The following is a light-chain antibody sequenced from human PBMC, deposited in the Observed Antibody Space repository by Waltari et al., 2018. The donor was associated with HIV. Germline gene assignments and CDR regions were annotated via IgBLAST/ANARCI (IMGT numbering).Light chain of an antibody. CDR1: QGISNS. CDR3: QNYNSAPRT. CDR2: ATS. V-gene: IGKV1-27*01. Sequence: DIQMTQSPSSLSASVGDRVTITCRASQGISNSLAWYQQRPGKVPRLLIYATSTLQSGVPSRFSGRGSGTDFTLTISSLQPEDVATYYCQNYNSAPRTFGQGTKLEIK. J-gene: IGKJ2*01.